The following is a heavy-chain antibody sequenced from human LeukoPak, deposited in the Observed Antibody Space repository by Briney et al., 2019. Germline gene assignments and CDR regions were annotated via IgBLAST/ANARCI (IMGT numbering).Heavy chain of an antibody. CDR3: ARGGPYCSGGTCSAIDY. V-gene: IGHV1-18*01. CDR2: ISAYNGNT. D-gene: IGHD2-15*01. Sequence: ASVKVSCKASGYTFTSYGISWVRQAPGQGLEWMGWISAYNGNTNSAHKLQGRVTMTTDTSTSTAYMELRSLRSDDTAVYYCARGGPYCSGGTCSAIDYWGQGTLVTVSS. J-gene: IGHJ4*02. CDR1: GYTFTSYG.